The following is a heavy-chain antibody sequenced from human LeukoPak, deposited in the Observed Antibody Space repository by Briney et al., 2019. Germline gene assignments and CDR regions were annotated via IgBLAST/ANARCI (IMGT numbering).Heavy chain of an antibody. D-gene: IGHD4-17*01. CDR1: GFTFSSYG. J-gene: IGHJ2*01. V-gene: IGHV3-30*18. Sequence: PGGSLRLSCAASGFTFSSYGMHWVRQAPGKGLEWVAVISYDGSNKYHADSVKGRFTISRDNSKNTLYLQMNSLRAEDTAVYYCAKVGYAVTKTDWYFDLWGRGTLVTVSS. CDR3: AKVGYAVTKTDWYFDL. CDR2: ISYDGSNK.